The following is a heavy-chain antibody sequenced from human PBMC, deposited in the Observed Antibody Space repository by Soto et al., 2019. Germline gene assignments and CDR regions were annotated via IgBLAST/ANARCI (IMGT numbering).Heavy chain of an antibody. Sequence: EVQLVESGGGLVQPGGSLRLSCAASGFTFSSYWMHWVRQAPGKGLVWVSRINSDGSSTTYADSVKGRFTISRDNAKNTLYLQMNSLRAEDTAVYYCGAAVAGTGTRPIGFAPWGLGTLVTVSS. V-gene: IGHV3-74*01. D-gene: IGHD6-19*01. CDR2: INSDGSST. CDR3: GAAVAGTGTRPIGFAP. J-gene: IGHJ5*02. CDR1: GFTFSSYW.